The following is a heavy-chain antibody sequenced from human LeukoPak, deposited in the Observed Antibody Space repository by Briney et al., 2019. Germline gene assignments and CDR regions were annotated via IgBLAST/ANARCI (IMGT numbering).Heavy chain of an antibody. CDR3: ARRPVADPEYSSSVDD. D-gene: IGHD6-6*01. V-gene: IGHV4-38-2*01. J-gene: IGHJ4*02. CDR2: IYHSGST. CDR1: GYSISSGYY. Sequence: SETLSLTCAVSGYSISSGYYWGWIRQPPGKGLAWIGSIYHSGSTYYNPSLKSRVTISVDTTKNHFSLKLSSVTAADTAVYYCARRPVADPEYSSSVDDWGQGTRVTVSS.